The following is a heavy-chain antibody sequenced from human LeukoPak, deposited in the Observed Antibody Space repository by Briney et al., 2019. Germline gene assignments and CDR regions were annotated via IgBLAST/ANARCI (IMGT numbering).Heavy chain of an antibody. J-gene: IGHJ6*04. D-gene: IGHD3-10*01. CDR2: ISSNGGST. CDR1: GFTFSSYA. V-gene: IGHV3-64D*06. CDR3: AKAGSGSYYKSRSGMDV. Sequence: PGGSLRLSCSASGFTFSSYAMHWVRQAPGKGLEYVSAISSNGGSTNYADSVKDRFTISRDNSKNTLYLQMSSLRAEDTAVYYFAKAGSGSYYKSRSGMDVWGKGTTVIVSS.